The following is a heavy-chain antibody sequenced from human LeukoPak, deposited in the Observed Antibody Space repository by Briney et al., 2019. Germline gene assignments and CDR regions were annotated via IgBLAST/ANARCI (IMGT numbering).Heavy chain of an antibody. CDR2: ISYHARDQ. D-gene: IGHD2-8*01. CDR1: GFTFSNHG. V-gene: IGHV3-30*03. J-gene: IGHJ4*02. Sequence: GGSLRLSCAASGFTFSNHGMHWVRQAPGKGLEWVAVISYHARDQFYADSVKGRFTVSRDNSRNTLYLQMNSLRAEDSAVYYCAAQPCINGICYLDSWGQGTLVTVSS. CDR3: AAQPCINGICYLDS.